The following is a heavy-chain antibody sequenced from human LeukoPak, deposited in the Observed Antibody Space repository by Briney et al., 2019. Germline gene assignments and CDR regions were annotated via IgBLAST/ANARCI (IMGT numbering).Heavy chain of an antibody. CDR1: GGSISSSGYY. V-gene: IGHV4-39*01. Sequence: SETLSLTCTVSGGSISSSGYYWGWIRQPPGKGLEWIASIYYSGSTYYNPSLKSRVTISVDTSKNQLSLKLSSLTAADTAVYYCASALIVVVPAASLGAFDIWGQGTMVTVSS. CDR3: ASALIVVVPAASLGAFDI. CDR2: IYYSGST. D-gene: IGHD2-2*01. J-gene: IGHJ3*02.